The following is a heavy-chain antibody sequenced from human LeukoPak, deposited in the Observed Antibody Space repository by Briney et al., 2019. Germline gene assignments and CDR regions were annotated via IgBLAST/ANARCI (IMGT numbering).Heavy chain of an antibody. J-gene: IGHJ6*02. CDR2: ISSSSSTI. Sequence: PGGSLRLSCAASGFTFSSYSMNWVRQAPGKGLEWVSYISSSSSTIYYADSVKGRFTISRDNAKNSLYLQMNSLRAEDTAVYYCARELCYYGMDVWGQGTTVTVSS. V-gene: IGHV3-48*01. D-gene: IGHD2/OR15-2a*01. CDR3: ARELCYYGMDV. CDR1: GFTFSSYS.